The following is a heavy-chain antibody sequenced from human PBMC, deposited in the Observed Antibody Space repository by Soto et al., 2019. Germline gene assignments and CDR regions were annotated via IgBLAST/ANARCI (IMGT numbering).Heavy chain of an antibody. CDR2: IYFSGST. CDR1: GTSISTVDYS. V-gene: IGHV4-30-4*08. D-gene: IGHD2-15*01. J-gene: IGHJ5*02. Sequence: SETLSLTCTVFGTSISTVDYSWAWIRQAPGKGLEWIGYIYFSGSTYYNPSPKSRVAISVDTTKNQFPLQLRSVTAADTAVYFCYSEGSWGQGTLVTVSS. CDR3: YSEGS.